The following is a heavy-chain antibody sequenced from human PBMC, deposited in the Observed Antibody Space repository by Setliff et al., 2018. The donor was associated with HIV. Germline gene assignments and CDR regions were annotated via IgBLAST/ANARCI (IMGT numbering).Heavy chain of an antibody. CDR1: GFTFSSYA. V-gene: IGHV3-23*01. Sequence: GASVRLSCAASGFTFSSYAMNWVRQAPGKGLEWVSEISGSGGGTYYADSMKGRFTISRDNSNNTLYLQMNSLRAEDTAVYYCAKSLQLYCSGGSCPSDAFDIWGQGTMVTVSS. CDR2: ISGSGGGT. J-gene: IGHJ3*02. D-gene: IGHD2-15*01. CDR3: AKSLQLYCSGGSCPSDAFDI.